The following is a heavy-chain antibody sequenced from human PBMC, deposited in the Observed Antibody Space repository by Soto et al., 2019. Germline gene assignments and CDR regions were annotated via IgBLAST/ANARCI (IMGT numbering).Heavy chain of an antibody. J-gene: IGHJ6*02. D-gene: IGHD2-15*01. V-gene: IGHV3-7*05. CDR1: GFTFSSYW. CDR2: IKQDGSEK. Sequence: GGSLRLSCAASGFTFSSYWMSWVRQAPGKGLEWVANIKQDGSEKYYVDSVKGRFTISRDNAKNSLYLQMNSLRAEDTAVYYCARIVVVAATPDYYYYYGMDVWGQGTTVTVSS. CDR3: ARIVVVAATPDYYYYYGMDV.